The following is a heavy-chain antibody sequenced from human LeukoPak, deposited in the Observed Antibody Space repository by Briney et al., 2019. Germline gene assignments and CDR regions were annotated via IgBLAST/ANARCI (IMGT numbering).Heavy chain of an antibody. CDR3: ARDDYGDYFDY. Sequence: SETLSLTCTVSGGSISSYYWSWIRQPPGKGLEWIGYIYYSGSTNYNPSLKSRVTISADTSKNQFSLKLSSVTAADTAVYYCARDDYGDYFDYWGQGTLVTVSS. D-gene: IGHD4-17*01. CDR2: IYYSGST. CDR1: GGSISSYY. J-gene: IGHJ4*02. V-gene: IGHV4-59*01.